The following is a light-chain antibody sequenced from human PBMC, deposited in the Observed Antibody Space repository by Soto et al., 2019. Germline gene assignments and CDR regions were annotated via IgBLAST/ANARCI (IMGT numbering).Light chain of an antibody. CDR2: DVS. CDR1: SSDVGGYDF. V-gene: IGLV2-14*03. Sequence: QSVLTQPASVSGSPGQSITISCTETSSDVGGYDFVSWYQHHPGKAPRLMIYDVSHRPSGVSDRFSASKSGNTASLTISGLLAEDEADYYCSSYTSISTYVFGTGTKLTVL. J-gene: IGLJ1*01. CDR3: SSYTSISTYV.